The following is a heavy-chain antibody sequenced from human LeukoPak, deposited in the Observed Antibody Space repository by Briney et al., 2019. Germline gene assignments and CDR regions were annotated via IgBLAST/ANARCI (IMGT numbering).Heavy chain of an antibody. Sequence: ASVKVSCKASGYSFTSYGISWMRQAPGQGLEWMGWISAYNGDTNYAQKLQGRVTMTTDTSTSTAYMELRSLGSDDTAVYYCARVSVEGGTSYVWGSLSSDPPPDYWGQGTLVTVSS. CDR2: ISAYNGDT. CDR3: ARVSVEGGTSYVWGSLSSDPPPDY. V-gene: IGHV1-18*01. D-gene: IGHD3-16*01. J-gene: IGHJ4*02. CDR1: GYSFTSYG.